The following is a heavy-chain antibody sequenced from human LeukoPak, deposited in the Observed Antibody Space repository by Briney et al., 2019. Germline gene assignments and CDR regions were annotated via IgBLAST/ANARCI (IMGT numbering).Heavy chain of an antibody. Sequence: SQTLSLTCTVSGGSISSGGYYWSWIRQHPGKGLEWIGYIYYSGSTYYNPSLKSRVTISVDTSKNQFSLKLSSVTAADTAVYYCARYYYDSSGYYEYYFDYWGQGTLVTVS. V-gene: IGHV4-31*03. CDR1: GGSISSGGYY. J-gene: IGHJ4*02. CDR3: ARYYYDSSGYYEYYFDY. CDR2: IYYSGST. D-gene: IGHD3-22*01.